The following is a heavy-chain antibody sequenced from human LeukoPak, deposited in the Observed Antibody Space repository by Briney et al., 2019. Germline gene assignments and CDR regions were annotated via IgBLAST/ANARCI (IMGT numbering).Heavy chain of an antibody. Sequence: ASVKVSCKASGYTFTDYYIHWVRQAPGQGFEWMGWINPNSGGTNSAQKFQGRVTMTKDTSISTAYMELNRLRSDDTAVYFCARAIAVVDYWGQGTLVTVSS. CDR2: INPNSGGT. V-gene: IGHV1-2*02. CDR1: GYTFTDYY. D-gene: IGHD6-19*01. CDR3: ARAIAVVDY. J-gene: IGHJ4*02.